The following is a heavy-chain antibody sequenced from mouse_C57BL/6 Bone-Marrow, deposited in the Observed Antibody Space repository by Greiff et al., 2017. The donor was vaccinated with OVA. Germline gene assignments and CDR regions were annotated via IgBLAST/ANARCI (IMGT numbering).Heavy chain of an antibody. J-gene: IGHJ4*01. CDR1: GYTFTDYE. D-gene: IGHD1-1*01. Sequence: QVQLQQSGAELVRPGASVTLSCKASGYTFTDYEMHWVKQTPVHGLEWIGAIDPETGGTAYNQKFKGKAILTADKSSSTAYMELRSLTSEDSAVYYCTRRYYDGGYYCAMDYWGQGTSVTVSS. CDR2: IDPETGGT. CDR3: TRRYYDGGYYCAMDY. V-gene: IGHV1-15*01.